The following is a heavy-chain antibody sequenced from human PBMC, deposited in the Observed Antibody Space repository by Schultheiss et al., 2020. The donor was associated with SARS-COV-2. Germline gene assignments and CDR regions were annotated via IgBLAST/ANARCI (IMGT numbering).Heavy chain of an antibody. D-gene: IGHD1-26*01. CDR1: GFTFSNAW. Sequence: GGSLRLSCAASGFTFSNAWMSWVRQAPGKGLEWVGRIKSKTDGGTTDYAAPVKGRFTISRDDSKNTLYLQMNSLRAGDTAVYYCARVGPTMSGGSYLFPADAFDIWGQGTMVTVSS. J-gene: IGHJ3*02. CDR2: IKSKTDGGTT. CDR3: ARVGPTMSGGSYLFPADAFDI. V-gene: IGHV3-15*01.